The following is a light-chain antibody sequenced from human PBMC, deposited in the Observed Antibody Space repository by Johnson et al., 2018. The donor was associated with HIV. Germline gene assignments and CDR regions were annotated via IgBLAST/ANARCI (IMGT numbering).Light chain of an antibody. Sequence: QLVLTQPPSVSAAPGQKVTISCSGSSSNIENDYVSWYQQLPGTDPKLLIYANNRRPSGIPDRFSGSKSGTSSTLGTPGPQTGDEADYYCGTWDSSLSAPYVFGTGTKVTVL. V-gene: IGLV1-51*02. CDR1: SSNIENDY. CDR2: ANN. J-gene: IGLJ1*01. CDR3: GTWDSSLSAPYV.